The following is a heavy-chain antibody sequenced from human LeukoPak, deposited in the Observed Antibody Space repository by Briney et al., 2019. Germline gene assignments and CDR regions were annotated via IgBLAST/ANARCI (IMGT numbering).Heavy chain of an antibody. CDR2: IYSGGST. V-gene: IGHV3-66*01. CDR3: ARDRSTVVTNWYFDL. D-gene: IGHD4-23*01. Sequence: PGGSLRLSCAASGFTVSSNYMSWVRQAPGKGLEWVSVIYSGGSTYYADSVKGRFTISRDNSKNTLYLQMNSLRAEDTAVYYCARDRSTVVTNWYFDLWGRGTLVTVSS. J-gene: IGHJ2*01. CDR1: GFTVSSNY.